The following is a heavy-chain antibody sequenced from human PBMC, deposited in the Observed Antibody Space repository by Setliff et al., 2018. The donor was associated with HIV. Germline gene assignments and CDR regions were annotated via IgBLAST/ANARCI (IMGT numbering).Heavy chain of an antibody. V-gene: IGHV3-48*04. D-gene: IGHD2-8*01. CDR3: VRDDSNGPNSLDP. CDR2: ISTGSDAT. CDR1: GFTFSRSD. J-gene: IGHJ5*02. Sequence: PGGSLRLSCAASGFTFSRSDMSWVRQAPGKGLEWVSYISTGSDATYYADSVKGRFTISRDNPKNSLYLQMNSLRVEDTAVYYCVRDDSNGPNSLDPWGQGTLVTVSS.